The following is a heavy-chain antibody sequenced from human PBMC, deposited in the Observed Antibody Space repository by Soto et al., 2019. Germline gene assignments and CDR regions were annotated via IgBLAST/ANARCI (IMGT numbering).Heavy chain of an antibody. J-gene: IGHJ6*02. Sequence: SQTLSLTCAISGDSVSSNSAAWNWIRQSPSRGLGWLGRTYYRSKWYNDYAVSVKSRITLNPDTSKNQFSLQLNSLTPEDTALYYCARAKEYTSSSGMDVWGQGITVTVSS. D-gene: IGHD6-6*01. CDR3: ARAKEYTSSSGMDV. CDR2: TYYRSKWYN. CDR1: GDSVSSNSAA. V-gene: IGHV6-1*01.